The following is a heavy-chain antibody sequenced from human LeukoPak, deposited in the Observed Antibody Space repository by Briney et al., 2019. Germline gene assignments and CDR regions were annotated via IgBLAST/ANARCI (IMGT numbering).Heavy chain of an antibody. CDR2: IIPIFGTA. Sequence: ASVKVSCKASGGTFSSYAIIWVRQAPGQGLEWMGGIIPIFGTANYAQKFQGRVTITTDESTSTAYMELSSLRSEDTAVYYCARDSSGYELAWFDPWGQGTLVTVSS. CDR3: ARDSSGYELAWFDP. V-gene: IGHV1-69*05. J-gene: IGHJ5*02. D-gene: IGHD5-12*01. CDR1: GGTFSSYA.